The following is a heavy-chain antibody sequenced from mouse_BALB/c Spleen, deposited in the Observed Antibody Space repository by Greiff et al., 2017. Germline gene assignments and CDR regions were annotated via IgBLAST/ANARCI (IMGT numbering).Heavy chain of an antibody. CDR3: AREGMTPYYAMDY. V-gene: IGHV2-6-7*01. D-gene: IGHD2-14*01. Sequence: VKLVESGPGLVAPSQSLSITCTVSGFSLTGYGVNWVRQPPGKGLEWLGMIWGDGSTDYNSALKSRLSISKDNSKSQVFLKMNSLQTDDTARYYCAREGMTPYYAMDYWGQGTSVTVSS. J-gene: IGHJ4*01. CDR1: GFSLTGYG. CDR2: IWGDGST.